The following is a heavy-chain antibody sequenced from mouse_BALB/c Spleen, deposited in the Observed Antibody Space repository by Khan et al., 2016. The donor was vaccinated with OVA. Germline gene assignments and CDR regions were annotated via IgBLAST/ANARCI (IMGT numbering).Heavy chain of an antibody. Sequence: VQLQESGPGLVAPSQSLSITCTVSGFSLTSYGVHWVRQPPGKGLEWLVVIWSAGSTTYNSALKSRLSISKDNSKSPVFLKMNSLQTDDTAMYCCARGGVYAMDYWGQGTSVTVSS. CDR3: ARGGVYAMDY. J-gene: IGHJ4*01. V-gene: IGHV2-6*02. CDR2: IWSAGST. CDR1: GFSLTSYG.